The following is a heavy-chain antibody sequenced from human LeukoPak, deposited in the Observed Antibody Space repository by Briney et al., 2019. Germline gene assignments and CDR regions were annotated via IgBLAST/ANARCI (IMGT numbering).Heavy chain of an antibody. Sequence: ASVKVSCKTSGYTFTSYYIHWLRQAPGQRFEWMGWSDPKSGATKYEHFQGRVTMTRDTSISTAYMELSRLTSDDTAVYYCAGGNFYDNKGYSPELRYWGQGTLVTVSS. J-gene: IGHJ4*02. D-gene: IGHD3-10*01. CDR1: GYTFTSYY. CDR2: SDPKSGAT. CDR3: AGGNFYDNKGYSPELRY. V-gene: IGHV1-2*02.